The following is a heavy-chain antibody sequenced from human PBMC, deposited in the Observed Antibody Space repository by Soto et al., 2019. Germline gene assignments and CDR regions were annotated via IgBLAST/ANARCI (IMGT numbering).Heavy chain of an antibody. V-gene: IGHV4-38-2*02. Sequence: PSETLSLTCSASGFTMSYGGYSWSWIRQPPGKGLEWTGSIYHSGSTYYNPSLKSRVTISVDTSKNQFSLKLSSVTAADTAVYYCATAPLLRGVTNWFDPWGQGTLVTVSS. D-gene: IGHD3-10*01. J-gene: IGHJ5*02. CDR3: ATAPLLRGVTNWFDP. CDR1: GFTMSYGGYS. CDR2: IYHSGST.